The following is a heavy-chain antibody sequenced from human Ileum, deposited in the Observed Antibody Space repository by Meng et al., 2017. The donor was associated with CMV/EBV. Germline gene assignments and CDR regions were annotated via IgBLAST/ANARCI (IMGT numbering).Heavy chain of an antibody. Sequence: GESLKISCAASGFIFSSYEFLWIRQAPGKGLERVSYISIGGNVVEYADSVKGRFTISRDNGKKSVYLQMNSLRVEDTAVYYCTRRLPYDGYDWWGQGTLVTVSS. CDR1: GFIFSSYE. V-gene: IGHV3-48*03. D-gene: IGHD5-12*01. J-gene: IGHJ4*02. CDR2: ISIGGNVV. CDR3: TRRLPYDGYDW.